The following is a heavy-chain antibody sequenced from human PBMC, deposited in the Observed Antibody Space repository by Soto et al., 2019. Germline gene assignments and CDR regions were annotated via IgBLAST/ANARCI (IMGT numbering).Heavy chain of an antibody. D-gene: IGHD6-13*01. Sequence: QMQLQESGPGLVKPSQTLSLTCTVSGGSISSGGYYWSWIRQHPGKGLEWIGYFSYSGSTYYNPSLKSRVTISVDTSKNQFSLKLSSVTAADTAVYYCARESAAGNYYYYGMDVWGQGTTVTVSS. CDR1: GGSISSGGYY. CDR2: FSYSGST. V-gene: IGHV4-31*03. CDR3: ARESAAGNYYYYGMDV. J-gene: IGHJ6*02.